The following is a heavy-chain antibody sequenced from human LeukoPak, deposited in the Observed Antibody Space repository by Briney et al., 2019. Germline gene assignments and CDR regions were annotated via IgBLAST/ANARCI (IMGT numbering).Heavy chain of an antibody. D-gene: IGHD2-2*01. CDR1: GYTFTSYA. CDR3: ARRGACSGTSCNLDY. J-gene: IGHJ4*02. Sequence: ASVKVSCKASGYTFTSYAMNWVRQAPGQGLEWMGWMNPNSGNTGYAQKFQGRVTMTRNTSISTAYMELSSPRSEDTAVYYCARRGACSGTSCNLDYWGQGTLVTVSS. CDR2: MNPNSGNT. V-gene: IGHV1-8*02.